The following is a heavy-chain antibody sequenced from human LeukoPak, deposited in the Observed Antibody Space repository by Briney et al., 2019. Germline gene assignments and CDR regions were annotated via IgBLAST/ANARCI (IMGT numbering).Heavy chain of an antibody. D-gene: IGHD6-13*01. CDR2: IIPIFGTA. V-gene: IGHV1-69*13. CDR3: ARDPPPGIAAAGTHYGMDV. CDR1: GGTFSNYA. J-gene: IGHJ6*02. Sequence: SVKVSCKASGGTFSNYAISWVRQAPGQGLEWMGGIIPIFGTANYAQKFQGRVTITADESTSTAYMELSSLRSEDTAVYYCARDPPPGIAAAGTHYGMDVWGQGTTVTVSS.